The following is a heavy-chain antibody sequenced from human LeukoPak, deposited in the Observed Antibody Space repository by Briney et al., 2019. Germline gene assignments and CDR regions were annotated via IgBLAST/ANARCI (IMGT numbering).Heavy chain of an antibody. CDR3: ATVSLGY. V-gene: IGHV3-15*01. Sequence: PGGSLRLSCAASGFNFIDAWMSWVRQAAGKEVEWVGRIKTKNEGETTDYVAPVKGTFTVSRDDSINTVYLQMNSLRTEDTAVYYCATVSLGYWGQGALVTVSS. CDR1: GFNFIDAW. D-gene: IGHD3-16*01. J-gene: IGHJ4*02. CDR2: IKTKNEGETT.